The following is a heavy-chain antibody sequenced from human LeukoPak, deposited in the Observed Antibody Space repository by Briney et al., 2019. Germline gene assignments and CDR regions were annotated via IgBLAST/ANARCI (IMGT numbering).Heavy chain of an antibody. CDR2: IWYDGSNK. J-gene: IGHJ4*02. CDR1: GFTFSSYG. Sequence: GGSLRLSCAASGFTFSSYGMHWVRQAPGKGLEWVAVIWYDGSNKYYADSVKGRFTISRDNSKNTLCLQMNSLRAEDTAVYYCAKGNYYDSSGYLDYWGQGTLVTVSS. CDR3: AKGNYYDSSGYLDY. V-gene: IGHV3-33*06. D-gene: IGHD3-22*01.